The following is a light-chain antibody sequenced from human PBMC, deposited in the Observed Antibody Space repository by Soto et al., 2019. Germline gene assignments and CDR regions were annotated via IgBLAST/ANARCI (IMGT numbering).Light chain of an antibody. V-gene: IGKV3D-15*01. Sequence: EILITQSPATLSVSPGERATLSCRASQSVSSNLAWYQQKPGQAPRLLIYGASTRATGLPARFSGSGSGTQFTLTISSLQSEDFAVYYCQQYNNWPITFGQGTRLEIK. CDR3: QQYNNWPIT. J-gene: IGKJ5*01. CDR2: GAS. CDR1: QSVSSN.